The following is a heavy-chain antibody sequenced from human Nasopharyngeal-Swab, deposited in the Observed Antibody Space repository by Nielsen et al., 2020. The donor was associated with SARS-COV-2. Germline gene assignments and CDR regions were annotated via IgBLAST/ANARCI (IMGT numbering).Heavy chain of an antibody. D-gene: IGHD5-18*01. CDR2: INPSGGST. V-gene: IGHV1-46*01. Sequence: ASVKVSCKASGYTFTSHYMHWVRQAPGQGLEWMGIINPSGGSTSYAQKFQGRVTMTRDTSTSTVYMELSSLRSEDTAVYYCARGPVDTAMVGAFDIWGQGTMVTVSS. CDR3: ARGPVDTAMVGAFDI. J-gene: IGHJ3*02. CDR1: GYTFTSHY.